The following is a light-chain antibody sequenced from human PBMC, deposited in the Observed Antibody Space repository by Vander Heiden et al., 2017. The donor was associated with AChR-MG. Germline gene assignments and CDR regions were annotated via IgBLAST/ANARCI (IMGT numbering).Light chain of an antibody. V-gene: IGKV2-28*01. CDR1: QSLLYSNGYNY. J-gene: IGKJ2*01. Sequence: IVMTQSPLSLPVTPGEPASISCRSSQSLLYSNGYNYLDWYVQKPGQSPQLLIYLGSNRASGVPDRFSGSGSGTDFTLKISRVEAEDVGVYYCMQALQTPRTFGQGTKLDIK. CDR3: MQALQTPRT. CDR2: LGS.